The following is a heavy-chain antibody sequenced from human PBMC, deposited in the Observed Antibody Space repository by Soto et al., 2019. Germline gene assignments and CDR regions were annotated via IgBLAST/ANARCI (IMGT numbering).Heavy chain of an antibody. V-gene: IGHV3-7*03. CDR3: ARDFATHCSGSTCYPYAY. CDR2: IKHDGSET. CDR1: GFTFNTFW. J-gene: IGHJ4*02. Sequence: GGSLRLSCAASGFTFNTFWMSSVRQSPGKGLEWVANIKHDGSETYYADSVKGRFTISRDNAKNSLFLQMNTLRTEDTAVYYCARDFATHCSGSTCYPYAYWGQGALVTVSS. D-gene: IGHD2-15*01.